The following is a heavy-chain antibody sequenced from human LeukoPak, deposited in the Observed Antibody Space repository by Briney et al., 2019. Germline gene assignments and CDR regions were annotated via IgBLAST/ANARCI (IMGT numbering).Heavy chain of an antibody. CDR1: GFSINTYW. V-gene: IGHV3-74*01. Sequence: PGGSLRLSCAASGFSINTYWMHWVRQAPGKGLVWVSRINIDGSSPSYADSVKGRFTISRDNAKNTLYLQMNSLRVEDTAVYYCAVQLGTLDYWGQGSLVTVSS. J-gene: IGHJ4*02. CDR3: AVQLGTLDY. CDR2: INIDGSSP. D-gene: IGHD5-18*01.